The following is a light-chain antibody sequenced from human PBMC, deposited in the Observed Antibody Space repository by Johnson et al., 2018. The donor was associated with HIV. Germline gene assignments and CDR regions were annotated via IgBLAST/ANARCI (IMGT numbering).Light chain of an antibody. CDR2: ENN. CDR3: GTWDSSLSFYV. CDR1: SSNIGNNY. V-gene: IGLV1-51*02. J-gene: IGLJ1*01. Sequence: QSVLTQPPSMSAAPGQKVTISCSGSSSNIGNNYVSWYQQLPGTAPKLLIYENNKRPSGIPDRFSGSKSGTSATLGITGLQTGDEADYYCGTWDSSLSFYVFGTGTKVTVL.